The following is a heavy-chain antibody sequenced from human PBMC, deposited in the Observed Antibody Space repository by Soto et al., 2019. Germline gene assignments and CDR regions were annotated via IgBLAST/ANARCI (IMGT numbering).Heavy chain of an antibody. D-gene: IGHD2-2*01. J-gene: IGHJ4*02. Sequence: QVQLQESGPGLVKPSQTLSLTCTVPGGSISSGGYYWSWSRQPPGKGLEWLGHSHYTGGTYYNPSLESRLTISLDTSKNQFSLNVTSVTAADTAVYYCARAPLSSHSYFGYCDSWGQGTLVTVSS. CDR3: ARAPLSSHSYFGYCDS. CDR2: SHYTGGT. V-gene: IGHV4-30-4*01. CDR1: GGSISSGGYY.